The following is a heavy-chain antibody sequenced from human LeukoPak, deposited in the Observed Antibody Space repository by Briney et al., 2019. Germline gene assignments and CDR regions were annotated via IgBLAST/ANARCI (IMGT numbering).Heavy chain of an antibody. Sequence: GGSLRLSCAASGFTFSDYGMSWVRQAPGKGLEWVSTISPGSGDNTHHADAVKGRFTVSRDNARNTLFLQMNSLRAEDTAVYYCAKDRSGYDYWGQGTLVTVSS. D-gene: IGHD5-12*01. CDR3: AKDRSGYDY. CDR2: ISPGSGDNT. V-gene: IGHV3-23*01. CDR1: GFTFSDYG. J-gene: IGHJ4*02.